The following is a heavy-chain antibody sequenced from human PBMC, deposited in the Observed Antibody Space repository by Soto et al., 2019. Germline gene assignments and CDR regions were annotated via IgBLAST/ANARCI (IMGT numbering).Heavy chain of an antibody. D-gene: IGHD6-13*01. J-gene: IGHJ5*02. Sequence: ASVKVSCKASGYTFTSYGISWVRQAPGQGLEWMGWISACNGNTNYAQKLQGRVTMTTDTSTSTAYMELRSLRSDDTAVYYCARLYSSSWYVNWFDPWGQGTLVTVSS. CDR3: ARLYSSSWYVNWFDP. CDR2: ISACNGNT. V-gene: IGHV1-18*01. CDR1: GYTFTSYG.